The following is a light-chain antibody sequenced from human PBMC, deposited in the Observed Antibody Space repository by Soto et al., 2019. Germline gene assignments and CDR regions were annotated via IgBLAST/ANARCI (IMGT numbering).Light chain of an antibody. Sequence: DIQMTQSPSTLSVSVGDRATITCRASQSISSCLAWYQQKPGKAPKLLIYNASSRESGVPSRFSGSGSGTEFTLTISSLQSDDFAAYYCQQYNSYSWTFGQGTKVDIK. CDR1: QSISSC. CDR3: QQYNSYSWT. CDR2: NAS. J-gene: IGKJ1*01. V-gene: IGKV1-5*03.